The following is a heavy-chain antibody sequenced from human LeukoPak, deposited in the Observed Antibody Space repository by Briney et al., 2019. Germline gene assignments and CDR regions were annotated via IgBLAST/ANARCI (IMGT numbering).Heavy chain of an antibody. Sequence: SVKVSCKASGGTFSSYAVSWVRQAPGQGLEWMGRIIPILGIANYAQKFQGRVTITVDKSTSTAYMELSSLRSEDTAVYYCARDKITMIVVVIMGMDVWGQGTTVTVSS. V-gene: IGHV1-69*04. CDR3: ARDKITMIVVVIMGMDV. J-gene: IGHJ6*02. D-gene: IGHD3-22*01. CDR2: IIPILGIA. CDR1: GGTFSSYA.